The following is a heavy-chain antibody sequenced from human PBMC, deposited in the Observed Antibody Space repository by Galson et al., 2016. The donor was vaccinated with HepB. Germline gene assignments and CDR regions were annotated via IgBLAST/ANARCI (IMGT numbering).Heavy chain of an antibody. V-gene: IGHV3-11*01. CDR1: GFRFSDYY. J-gene: IGHJ5*01. D-gene: IGHD6-19*01. Sequence: SLRLSCAASGFRFSDYYMSWIRQAPGKGLEWLSYISGDGRTINYADSVKGRFTISRDNAENSLYLHMNSLTGEDTAVYYCARMFSLYSSGWYVRGDGWFDSWGQGTLVTVSS. CDR3: ARMFSLYSSGWYVRGDGWFDS. CDR2: ISGDGRTI.